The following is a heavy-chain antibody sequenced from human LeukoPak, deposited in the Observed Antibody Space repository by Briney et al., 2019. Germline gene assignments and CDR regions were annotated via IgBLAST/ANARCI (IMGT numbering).Heavy chain of an antibody. D-gene: IGHD3-10*01. CDR2: IRGDGNNI. CDR3: TRGRVLGSGSSDS. CDR1: GFTVSDYW. Sequence: GGSLRLSCAASGFTVSDYWMHWVRQAPGKGLVWVSRIRGDGNNINYADSVRGPFTISRDNAKNMVYLQINSLRADDTAVYYCTRGRVLGSGSSDSWGQGTLVTVST. J-gene: IGHJ5*01. V-gene: IGHV3-74*01.